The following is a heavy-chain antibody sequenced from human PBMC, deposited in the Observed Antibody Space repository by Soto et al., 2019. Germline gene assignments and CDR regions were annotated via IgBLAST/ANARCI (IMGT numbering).Heavy chain of an antibody. Sequence: PSETLSLTSTVSGDSASSGGYYWSWIRQPPGKGLEWIGYIYSSGSANYHPSLKSRVTISRDTSKNQISLKVASVTAADTAGYYCARGFSSVSMDAWGQGTTVTVSS. D-gene: IGHD6-19*01. CDR1: GDSASSGGYY. CDR2: IYSSGSA. V-gene: IGHV4-61*08. CDR3: ARGFSSVSMDA. J-gene: IGHJ6*02.